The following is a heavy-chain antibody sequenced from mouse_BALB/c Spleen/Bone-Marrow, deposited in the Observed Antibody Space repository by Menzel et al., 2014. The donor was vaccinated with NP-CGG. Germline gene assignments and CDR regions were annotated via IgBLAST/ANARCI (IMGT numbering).Heavy chain of an antibody. CDR2: IDPSNSET. Sequence: GQLQQSGPELERPGASVKMCCKASVYTFTSYWMHWVKQRPGQGLEWIGMIDPSNSETRLNQKFKDKATLNVDKSSNTAYMHLSILTSEDSAVYYCARTFQPRRAMHYRGQGSSVPVTS. CDR1: VYTFTSYW. CDR3: ARTFQPRRAMHY. D-gene: IGHD6-1*01. V-gene: IGHV1-74*01. J-gene: IGHJ4*01.